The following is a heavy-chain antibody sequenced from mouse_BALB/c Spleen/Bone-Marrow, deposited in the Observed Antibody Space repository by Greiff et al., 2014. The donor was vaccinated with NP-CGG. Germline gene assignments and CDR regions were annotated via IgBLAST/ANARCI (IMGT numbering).Heavy chain of an antibody. Sequence: VQLQQPGGGLVQPGGSLRLSCATSGFTFTDYYMSWVRQPPGKALEWLGSIRNKSNSYTTEYSASVKGRFTISRDNSQSILYLQMNTLRAEDSATYYCARDYYGNIYAMDYWGQGTSVTVSS. CDR1: GFTFTDYY. V-gene: IGHV7-3*02. J-gene: IGHJ4*01. CDR3: ARDYYGNIYAMDY. CDR2: IRNKSNSYTT. D-gene: IGHD1-1*01.